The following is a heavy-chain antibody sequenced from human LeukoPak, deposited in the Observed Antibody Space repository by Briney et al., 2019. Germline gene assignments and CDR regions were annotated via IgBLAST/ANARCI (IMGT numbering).Heavy chain of an antibody. D-gene: IGHD3-22*01. V-gene: IGHV3-23*01. CDR3: AREDDSSGYYYGGSDY. CDR2: ISDSGDST. Sequence: GGSLRLSCAASGFTFSSYAMNWVRQAPGKGLQWVSSISDSGDSTYYADSVKGRFTISRDNSKNTLYLQMNSLRAEDTAVYYCAREDDSSGYYYGGSDYWGQGTLVTVSS. J-gene: IGHJ4*02. CDR1: GFTFSSYA.